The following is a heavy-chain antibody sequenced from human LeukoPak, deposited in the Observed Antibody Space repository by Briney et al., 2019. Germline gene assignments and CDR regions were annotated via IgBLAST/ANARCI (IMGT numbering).Heavy chain of an antibody. Sequence: GGSLRLSCAASGFAFSSYSMNWVRQAPGKGLEWVSFISESSRTIYYADSVKGRFTISRDNAKNSLYLQMNSLRAEDTAIYYCARDWRTGTTFDWGQGTLVTVSP. CDR1: GFAFSSYS. D-gene: IGHD1-1*01. CDR3: ARDWRTGTTFD. CDR2: ISESSRTI. V-gene: IGHV3-48*01. J-gene: IGHJ4*02.